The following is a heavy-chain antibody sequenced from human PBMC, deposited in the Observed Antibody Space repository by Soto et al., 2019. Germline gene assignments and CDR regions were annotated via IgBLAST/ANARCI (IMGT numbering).Heavy chain of an antibody. Sequence: PSQTLSLTCAISGDSVSSNSAAWNWIRQSPSRGLEWLGRAYYRSQWYYDSAVSVGSRITVIPDTSKNQFSLKLSSVTAADTAVYYCARGLLLGPYYYYMDVWGKGTTVTVSS. V-gene: IGHV6-1*01. D-gene: IGHD1-26*01. CDR2: AYYRSQWYY. CDR1: GDSVSSNSAA. J-gene: IGHJ6*03. CDR3: ARGLLLGPYYYYMDV.